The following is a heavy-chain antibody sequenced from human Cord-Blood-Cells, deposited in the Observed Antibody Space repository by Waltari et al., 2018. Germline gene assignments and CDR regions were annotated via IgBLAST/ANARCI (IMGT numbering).Heavy chain of an antibody. CDR1: GGSISSYY. CDR3: ASLGCSSTSCYDY. V-gene: IGHV4-59*01. Sequence: QVQLQESGPGLVKPSETLSLPCTVSGGSISSYYWTWSGQPPGKGLEWIGYIYYSGSTNYNPSLKSRVTISVDTSKNQFSLKLSSVTAADTAVYYCASLGCSSTSCYDYWGQGTLVTVSS. J-gene: IGHJ4*02. CDR2: IYYSGST. D-gene: IGHD2-2*01.